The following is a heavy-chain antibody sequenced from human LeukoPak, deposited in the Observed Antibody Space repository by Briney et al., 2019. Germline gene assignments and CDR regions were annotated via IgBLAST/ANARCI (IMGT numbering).Heavy chain of an antibody. V-gene: IGHV3-23*01. CDR3: AKGSGVVVVAAITFDY. Sequence: PGGSLRLSCAASGFTFNSYAMSWVRQAPGKGLDWVSGISGSGINTYYADSVMGRFTISRDNSKNTLYLQLNSLRAEDTAVYYCAKGSGVVVVAAITFDYWGQGTLVTVSS. D-gene: IGHD2-15*01. J-gene: IGHJ4*02. CDR1: GFTFNSYA. CDR2: ISGSGINT.